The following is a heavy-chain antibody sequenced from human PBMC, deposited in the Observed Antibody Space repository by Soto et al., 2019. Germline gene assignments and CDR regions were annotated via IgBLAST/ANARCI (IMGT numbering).Heavy chain of an antibody. D-gene: IGHD1-7*01. CDR1: GFTFNNFA. Sequence: EVQMVESGGGLVQPGGSLTLTCSPSGFTFNNFAMHWLRQAPGKGLDYVSSISGNGGATHYADSVKGRFTISRDNSKNILFLRMSSLRPEDTALYYCVKDYGRNWNYVFDFWGQGTLVTVSP. V-gene: IGHV3-64D*08. J-gene: IGHJ4*02. CDR2: ISGNGGAT. CDR3: VKDYGRNWNYVFDF.